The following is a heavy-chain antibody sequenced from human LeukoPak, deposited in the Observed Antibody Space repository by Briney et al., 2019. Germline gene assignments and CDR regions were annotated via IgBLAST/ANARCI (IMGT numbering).Heavy chain of an antibody. V-gene: IGHV3-33*08. CDR2: IWYDGTNK. D-gene: IGHD3-3*01. CDR1: GFTFNNYA. CDR3: ARDKIYDFWSGHNFDY. J-gene: IGHJ4*02. Sequence: GGSLRLSCAASGFTFNNYAMSWVRQAPGKGLEWVAVIWYDGTNKYYGDSVKGRFTISRDNSKNTLYLQINRLRVEDTAVYYCARDKIYDFWSGHNFDYWGQGTLVTVSS.